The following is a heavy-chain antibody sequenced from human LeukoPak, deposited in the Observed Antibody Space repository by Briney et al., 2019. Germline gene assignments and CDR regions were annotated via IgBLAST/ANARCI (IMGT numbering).Heavy chain of an antibody. V-gene: IGHV4-31*03. CDR1: GGSISSGGYY. Sequence: SETLSLTCTVSGGSISSGGYYWSWIRQHPGKGLEWIGYIYYSGSTYYNPSLKSRVTISVDTSKNQFSLKLSSVTAADTAVYYCARELWYMGAFDYWGQGTLVTVSS. J-gene: IGHJ4*02. CDR2: IYYSGST. CDR3: ARELWYMGAFDY. D-gene: IGHD5-18*01.